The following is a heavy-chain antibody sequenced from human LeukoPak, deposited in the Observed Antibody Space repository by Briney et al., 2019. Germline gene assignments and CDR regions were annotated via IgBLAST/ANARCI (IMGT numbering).Heavy chain of an antibody. J-gene: IGHJ1*01. D-gene: IGHD6-13*01. Sequence: SETLSLTCAVYGGSFSGYDWSWIRQPPGKGLEWIGEINHSGSTNYNPSLKSRVTISVDTSKNQFSLKLSSVTAADTAVYYCARGRGIAAAGKPTGYFQHWGQGTLVTVSS. CDR1: GGSFSGYD. V-gene: IGHV4-34*01. CDR3: ARGRGIAAAGKPTGYFQH. CDR2: INHSGST.